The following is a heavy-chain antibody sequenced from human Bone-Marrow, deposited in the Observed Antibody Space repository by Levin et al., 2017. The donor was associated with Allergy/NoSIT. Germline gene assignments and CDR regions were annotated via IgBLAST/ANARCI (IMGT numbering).Heavy chain of an antibody. CDR2: ISAYNGNT. J-gene: IGHJ5*02. V-gene: IGHV1-18*01. Sequence: ASVKVSCKASGYTFTSYGISWVRQAPGQGLEWMGWISAYNGNTNYAQKLQGRVTMTTDTSTSTAYMELRSLRSDDTAVYYCARGGRYCTNGVCYTGVDWFDPWGQGTLVTVSS. CDR3: ARGGRYCTNGVCYTGVDWFDP. D-gene: IGHD2-8*01. CDR1: GYTFTSYG.